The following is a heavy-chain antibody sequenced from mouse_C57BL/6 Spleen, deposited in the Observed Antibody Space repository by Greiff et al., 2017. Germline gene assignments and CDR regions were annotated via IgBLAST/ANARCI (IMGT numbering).Heavy chain of an antibody. Sequence: QVQLQQSGPELVKPGASVKISCKASGYAFSSSWMNWVKQRPGKGLEWIGRIYPGDGDTNYNGKFKGKATLTADKSSSTAYMQLSSLTSEDSAVYFCARRGYSNYVRGYYFDYWGQGTTLTVSS. CDR1: GYAFSSSW. CDR2: IYPGDGDT. V-gene: IGHV1-82*01. CDR3: ARRGYSNYVRGYYFDY. D-gene: IGHD2-5*01. J-gene: IGHJ2*01.